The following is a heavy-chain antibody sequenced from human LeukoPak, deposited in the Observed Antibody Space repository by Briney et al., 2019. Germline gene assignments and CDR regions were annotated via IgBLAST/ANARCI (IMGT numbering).Heavy chain of an antibody. CDR3: ARDYYYDSSGYYLYYFDY. Sequence: GGSLRLSCAASGFTFSSYSMNWVRQAPGKGLEWVSSISSSSSYIYYADSVKGRFTISRDNAKNSLYLQMNSLRAEDTAVYYCARDYYYDSSGYYLYYFDYWGQGTLVTVPS. D-gene: IGHD3-22*01. V-gene: IGHV3-21*01. CDR2: ISSSSSYI. J-gene: IGHJ4*02. CDR1: GFTFSSYS.